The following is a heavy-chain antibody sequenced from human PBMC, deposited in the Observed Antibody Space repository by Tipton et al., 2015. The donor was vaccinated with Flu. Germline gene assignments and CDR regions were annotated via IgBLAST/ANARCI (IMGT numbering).Heavy chain of an antibody. Sequence: TLSLTCAVSGGSVSDHYWSWIRQTPGEGLEWIGEINHFGTTIYNPSLKRRVTVSIDTSPNQFSLKLTSVTAADTAIYYCARLRTAWFDQWGQGTLVTVSS. CDR1: GGSVSDHY. J-gene: IGHJ5*02. CDR3: ARLRTAWFDQ. V-gene: IGHV4-34*01. D-gene: IGHD1-1*01. CDR2: INHFGTT.